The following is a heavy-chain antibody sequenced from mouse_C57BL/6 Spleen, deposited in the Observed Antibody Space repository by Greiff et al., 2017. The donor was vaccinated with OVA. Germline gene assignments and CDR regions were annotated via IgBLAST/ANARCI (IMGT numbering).Heavy chain of an antibody. CDR1: GYTFTTYP. CDR3: ARGGYHGGYWYFDV. J-gene: IGHJ1*03. CDR2: FHPYNDDT. V-gene: IGHV1-47*01. Sequence: QVQLKESGAELVKPGASVKMSCKASGYTFTTYPIEWMKQNHGKSLEWIGNFHPYNDDTKYNEKFKGKATLTVEKSSSTDYLELSRLTSDDSAVYYCARGGYHGGYWYFDVWGTGTTVTVSS. D-gene: IGHD2-14*01.